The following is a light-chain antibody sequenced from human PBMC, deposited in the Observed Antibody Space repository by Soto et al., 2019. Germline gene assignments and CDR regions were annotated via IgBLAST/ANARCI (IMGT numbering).Light chain of an antibody. V-gene: IGKV3-11*01. CDR2: DAS. CDR1: QSISSF. Sequence: EIVLTQSPATLSFSPGERAALSCRASQSISSFLAWYQQKPGQAPRLLIYDASNRATGIPARFSGSGSGTDFTLTISSLEPEDFAVYYCQQRSNWPLTFGGRTKVDIK. J-gene: IGKJ4*01. CDR3: QQRSNWPLT.